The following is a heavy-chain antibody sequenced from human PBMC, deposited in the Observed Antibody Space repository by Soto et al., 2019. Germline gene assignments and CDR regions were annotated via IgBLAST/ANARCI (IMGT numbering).Heavy chain of an antibody. CDR2: IKGDGSDK. CDR3: AREVSRLLLP. CDR1: GFTFSTYW. J-gene: IGHJ5*02. Sequence: EVQLVESGGGLVQPGGSLRLSCTASGFTFSTYWMTWVRQAPGKGLEWVANIKGDGSDKYYVDSVKGRFTISRDNAKNSLYLQMNSLRAEDTAVYYCAREVSRLLLPWGQGALVTVSS. D-gene: IGHD3-3*01. V-gene: IGHV3-7*05.